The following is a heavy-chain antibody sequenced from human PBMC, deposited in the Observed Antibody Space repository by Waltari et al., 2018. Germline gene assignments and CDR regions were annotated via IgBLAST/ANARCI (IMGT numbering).Heavy chain of an antibody. Sequence: QLQLQESGPGLVKPSETLSLTCTVSGGSISSSSYYWGWIRQPPGKGLEWSGSFYYSGGTYSHTSLKRRVTISVDTSKNQFSLKLSSVTAADTAVYYCARHPIYYGDHHNWYFDLWGRGTLVTVSS. J-gene: IGHJ2*01. CDR1: GGSISSSSYY. V-gene: IGHV4-39*01. CDR2: FYYSGGT. CDR3: ARHPIYYGDHHNWYFDL. D-gene: IGHD4-17*01.